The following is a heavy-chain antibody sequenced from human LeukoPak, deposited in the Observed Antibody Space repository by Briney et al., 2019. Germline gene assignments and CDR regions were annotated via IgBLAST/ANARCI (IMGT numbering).Heavy chain of an antibody. CDR3: ATSAMVSSRALDY. J-gene: IGHJ4*02. CDR1: GGSISSGGYY. V-gene: IGHV4-31*03. Sequence: SETLSLTCTVSGGSISSGGYYWSWIRQHPGKGLEWIGYIYYSGSTYYDPSLKSRVTISVDTSKNQFSLKLSSVTAADTAVYYCATSAMVSSRALDYWGQGTLVTVSS. D-gene: IGHD5-18*01. CDR2: IYYSGST.